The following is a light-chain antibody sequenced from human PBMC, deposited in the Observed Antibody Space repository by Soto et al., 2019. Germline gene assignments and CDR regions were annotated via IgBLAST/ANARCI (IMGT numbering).Light chain of an antibody. CDR2: GAS. J-gene: IGKJ1*01. V-gene: IGKV3-20*01. CDR1: QSVSSSY. CDR3: QQYKPPT. Sequence: EIVLTQSPGTLSLSPGESATLSCRASQSVSSSYLAWYQQKPGQAPRLLIYGASSRATGIPDRFSGSGSGTDFTLTISRLEPEDFAVYYCQQYKPPTFGQGTKVDIK.